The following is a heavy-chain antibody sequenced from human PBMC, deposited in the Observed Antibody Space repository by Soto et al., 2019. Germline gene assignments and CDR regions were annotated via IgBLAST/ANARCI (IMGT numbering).Heavy chain of an antibody. V-gene: IGHV4-30-4*01. CDR3: ATTKTNWSGYVY. J-gene: IGHJ4*02. Sequence: PSETLSLTCTVSGASISSGDYFWSWIRQSPGKGLEWIGYIYDSGSSYYNPSLKSRVTMSVDTSKNQFSLKLRSVTAADTAVYYCATTKTNWSGYVYWGQGTLVTVSS. D-gene: IGHD3-3*01. CDR2: IYDSGSS. CDR1: GASISSGDYF.